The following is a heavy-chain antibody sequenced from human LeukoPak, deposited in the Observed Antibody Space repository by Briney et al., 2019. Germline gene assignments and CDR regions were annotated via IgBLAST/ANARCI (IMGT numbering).Heavy chain of an antibody. J-gene: IGHJ4*02. CDR3: AKAGMGYYDSGSYYD. Sequence: PGGSLRLSCAASGFTFSSYTMSWVRQGPGKGLEWVSAISGSGGNTYYADSVKGRFTISRDNSKNTLFLQMNSLRAEDTAVYYCAKAGMGYYDSGSYYDWGQGTLVTVSS. CDR2: ISGSGGNT. V-gene: IGHV3-23*01. CDR1: GFTFSSYT. D-gene: IGHD3-22*01.